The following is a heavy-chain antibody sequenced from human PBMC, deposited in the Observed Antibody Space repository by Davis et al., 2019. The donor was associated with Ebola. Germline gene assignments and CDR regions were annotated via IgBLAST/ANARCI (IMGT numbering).Heavy chain of an antibody. CDR2: IYSGGST. Sequence: GESLKISCAASGFTFSSYGMHWVRQAPGKGLEWVSVIYSGGSTYYADSVKGRFTISRDNSKNTLYLQMNSLRAEDTAVYYCAKGDFDWLLPPTYGMDVWGQGTTVTVSS. CDR1: GFTFSSYG. J-gene: IGHJ6*02. V-gene: IGHV3-NL1*01. CDR3: AKGDFDWLLPPTYGMDV. D-gene: IGHD3-9*01.